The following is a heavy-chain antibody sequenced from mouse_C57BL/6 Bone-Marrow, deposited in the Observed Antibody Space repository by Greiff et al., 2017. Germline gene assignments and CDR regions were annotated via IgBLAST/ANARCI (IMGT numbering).Heavy chain of an antibody. CDR1: GYTFTEYT. D-gene: IGHD2-3*01. CDR2: FYPGSGSI. V-gene: IGHV1-62-2*01. Sequence: VVKPGASVKLSCKASGYTFTEYTIHWVKQRSGQGLEWIGWFYPGSGSIKYNEKFKDKATLTADKSSSTVYMELSRLTSEDSAVYFCARHEDEDGYYPYAMDYWGQGTSVTVSS. CDR3: ARHEDEDGYYPYAMDY. J-gene: IGHJ4*01.